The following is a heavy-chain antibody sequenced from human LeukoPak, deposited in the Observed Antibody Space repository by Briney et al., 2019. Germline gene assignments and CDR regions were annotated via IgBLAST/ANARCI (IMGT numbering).Heavy chain of an antibody. Sequence: GASVKVSCKASGYTFTSYDINWVRQATGQGLEWMGWMNPNSGNTGYAQKFQGRVTITRNTSISTACMELSSLRSEDTAVYYCARGTVLRFLEWSFDYWGQGTLVTVSS. CDR2: MNPNSGNT. CDR3: ARGTVLRFLEWSFDY. D-gene: IGHD3-3*01. J-gene: IGHJ4*02. V-gene: IGHV1-8*03. CDR1: GYTFTSYD.